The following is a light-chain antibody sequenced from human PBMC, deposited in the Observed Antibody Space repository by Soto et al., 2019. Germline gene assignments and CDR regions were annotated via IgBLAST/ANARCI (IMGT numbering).Light chain of an antibody. V-gene: IGLV2-14*01. J-gene: IGLJ1*01. CDR2: DVG. Sequence: QSVLTQPASGSGAPGQSIAISCNGTSSDVGGYNYVSWYQQVPGKAPKLMIYDVGNRPAGVSNRFSGTKSGNTASLTISGLQAEDEAEYYCSSYTTSSTYVFGTGTKVTVL. CDR1: SSDVGGYNY. CDR3: SSYTTSSTYV.